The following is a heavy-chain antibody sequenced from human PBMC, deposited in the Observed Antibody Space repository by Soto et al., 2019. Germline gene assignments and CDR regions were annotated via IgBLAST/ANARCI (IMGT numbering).Heavy chain of an antibody. CDR2: INQDGSEK. Sequence: QPWGSLRLSCLASVFTFSSYWMDWVRQAPGRGLEWVANINQDGSEKHYVDSVKGRFTISRDNVKNSLYLQMSSLTAEDSALYYCTRSLDFWGQGTLVTVSS. V-gene: IGHV3-7*01. CDR1: VFTFSSYW. CDR3: TRSLDF. J-gene: IGHJ4*02.